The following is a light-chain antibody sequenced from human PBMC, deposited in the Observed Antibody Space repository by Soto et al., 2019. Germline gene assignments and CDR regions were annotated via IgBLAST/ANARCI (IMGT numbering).Light chain of an antibody. CDR2: AAS. CDR1: QGISNY. J-gene: IGKJ1*01. Sequence: DVQRTESPSSLSAAVGDRVTITCRASQGISNYLAWYQQKPGKVPKLLIYAASTLQSGVPSRFSGSGSGTDFTLTISSLQPEDVATYYCQKYNSAPRTFGQGTKVEIK. V-gene: IGKV1-27*01. CDR3: QKYNSAPRT.